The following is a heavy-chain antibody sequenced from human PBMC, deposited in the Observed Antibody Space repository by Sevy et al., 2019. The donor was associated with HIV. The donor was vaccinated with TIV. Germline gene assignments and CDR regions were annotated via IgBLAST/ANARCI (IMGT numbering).Heavy chain of an antibody. V-gene: IGHV3-49*04. CDR2: LKSDVYGGTV. Sequence: GGSLRLSCTASGFTFGDYCMSWVRQDPGKGLEWVAFLKSDVYGGTVDHAASVRGRFVISRDDSKTIAYLQMNDMKTEYTGVYYCTRWKAAQSIFDYWGQGALVTVSS. D-gene: IGHD6-13*01. CDR1: GFTFGDYC. J-gene: IGHJ4*02. CDR3: TRWKAAQSIFDY.